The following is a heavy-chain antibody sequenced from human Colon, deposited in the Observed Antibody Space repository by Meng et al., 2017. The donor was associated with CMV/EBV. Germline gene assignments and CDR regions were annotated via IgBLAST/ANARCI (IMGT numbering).Heavy chain of an antibody. CDR3: ARGADVMVAATPKNYYYYNMDV. J-gene: IGHJ6*02. Sequence: GESLKISCAASGFTFSSYSMNWVRQAPGKGLEWVSSISSSSSYIYYADSVKGRFTISRDNAKNSLYLQMNSLRAEDTAVYYCARGADVMVAATPKNYYYYNMDVWGQGTTVTVSS. D-gene: IGHD2-15*01. V-gene: IGHV3-21*01. CDR2: ISSSSSYI. CDR1: GFTFSSYS.